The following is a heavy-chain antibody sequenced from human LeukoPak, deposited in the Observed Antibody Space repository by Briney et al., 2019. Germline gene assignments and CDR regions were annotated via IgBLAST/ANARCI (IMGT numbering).Heavy chain of an antibody. CDR2: MNPNSGNT. D-gene: IGHD6-19*01. CDR1: GYTFTNND. CDR3: ARPPRNSGWNLNCFDS. Sequence: ASVKVSCKASGYTFTNNDINWVRQAAGQGLEWMGWMNPNSGNTGYAQKFQGRVTMTRNTSISTAYMELSSLRSEDTAVYYCARPPRNSGWNLNCFDSWGQGTLVTVSS. J-gene: IGHJ5*01. V-gene: IGHV1-8*01.